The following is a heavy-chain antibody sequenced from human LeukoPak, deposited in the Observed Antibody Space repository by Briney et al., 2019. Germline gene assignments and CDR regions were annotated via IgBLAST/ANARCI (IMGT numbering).Heavy chain of an antibody. CDR2: ISSSSSYI. D-gene: IGHD2-8*01. J-gene: IGHJ4*02. Sequence: PGGSLRLYCAASGFNFNSHSMKWVRPAPGKGLEWVSSISSSSSYIYYADSVKGRFTISRDNAKNSLYLQMNSLRAEDTAVYYCARDQLGVANYWGQGTLVTVSS. CDR3: ARDQLGVANY. V-gene: IGHV3-21*01. CDR1: GFNFNSHS.